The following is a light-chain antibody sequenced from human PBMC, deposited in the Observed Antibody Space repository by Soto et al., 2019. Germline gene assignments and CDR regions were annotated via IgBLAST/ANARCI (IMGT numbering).Light chain of an antibody. CDR1: QSISGW. V-gene: IGKV1-5*03. Sequence: DIHMTHSPSTLSASVGYRGTITCRASQSISGWLAWYQQKQGKAPKLLIYKASSLESGVPSRLRGSGYGTELTITISSMKTDDFETYYCQQYNSYSPTFGQGTKVDIK. CDR3: QQYNSYSPT. CDR2: KAS. J-gene: IGKJ1*01.